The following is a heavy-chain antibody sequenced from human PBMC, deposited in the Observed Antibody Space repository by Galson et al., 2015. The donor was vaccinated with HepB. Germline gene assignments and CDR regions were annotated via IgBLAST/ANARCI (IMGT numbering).Heavy chain of an antibody. Sequence: SVKVSCKASGGTFSSYAISWVRQAPGQGLEWMGWISAYNGNTNYAQKLQGRVTMTTDTSTSTAYMELRSLRSDDTAVYYCARFPCGGDCSQHIWGQGTMVTVSS. V-gene: IGHV1-18*01. D-gene: IGHD2-21*01. J-gene: IGHJ3*02. CDR2: ISAYNGNT. CDR1: GGTFSSYA. CDR3: ARFPCGGDCSQHI.